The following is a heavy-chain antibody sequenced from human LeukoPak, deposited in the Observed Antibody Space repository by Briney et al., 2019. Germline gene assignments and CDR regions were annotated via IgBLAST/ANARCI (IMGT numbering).Heavy chain of an antibody. CDR2: ISSNGATT. CDR1: GFTFNRFY. D-gene: IGHD3-22*01. Sequence: GGSLRLSCSASGFTFNRFYLHWVRQAPGKGLEFVSHISSNGATTYYADSVKGRFTISRDNSKNTLYLQMNSLRAEDTAVYYCAKDFETYYYDSSGLGYWGQGTLVTVSS. V-gene: IGHV3-64*04. CDR3: AKDFETYYYDSSGLGY. J-gene: IGHJ4*02.